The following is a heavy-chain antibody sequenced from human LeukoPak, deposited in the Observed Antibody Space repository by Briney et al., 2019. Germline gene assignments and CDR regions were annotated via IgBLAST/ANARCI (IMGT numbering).Heavy chain of an antibody. J-gene: IGHJ1*01. CDR2: IWYDGSNK. Sequence: GGSLRFSCAASGFTFSSYAMHWVRQAPGKGLKWVAVIWYDGSNKYYADSVKGRFTISRDNSKNTLYLQMNSLRAEDTAVYYCAGDPPYSSGWEYFQHWGQGTLVTVSS. CDR1: GFTFSSYA. CDR3: AGDPPYSSGWEYFQH. V-gene: IGHV3-33*08. D-gene: IGHD6-19*01.